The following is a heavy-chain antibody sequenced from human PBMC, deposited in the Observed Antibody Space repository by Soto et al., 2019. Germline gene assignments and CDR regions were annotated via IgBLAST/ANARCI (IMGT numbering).Heavy chain of an antibody. V-gene: IGHV4-59*01. Sequence: SETLSLTCTVSGRSISSYYWSWIRQPPGKGLEWIGYIYYSGSTNYNPSLKSRVTISVDTSKNQFSLKLSSVTAADTAVYYCARASSDFWSGYPLGSYYYGMDVWGQGTTVTVSS. D-gene: IGHD3-3*01. CDR3: ARASSDFWSGYPLGSYYYGMDV. CDR1: GRSISSYY. CDR2: IYYSGST. J-gene: IGHJ6*02.